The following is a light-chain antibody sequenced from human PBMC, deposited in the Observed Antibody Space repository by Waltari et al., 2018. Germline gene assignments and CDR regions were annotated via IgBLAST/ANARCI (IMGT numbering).Light chain of an antibody. V-gene: IGKV1-5*03. CDR2: KAS. CDR3: QQYNSYAWT. J-gene: IGKJ1*01. Sequence: DIQMTQSPSTLSASVGDRVTITCRASQSISSWLAWYQQKPGKAPKLLIYKASSLERGVPSMFSGSGSGTEFTLTISSLQPDDFATYYCQQYNSYAWTFGQGTKVYIK. CDR1: QSISSW.